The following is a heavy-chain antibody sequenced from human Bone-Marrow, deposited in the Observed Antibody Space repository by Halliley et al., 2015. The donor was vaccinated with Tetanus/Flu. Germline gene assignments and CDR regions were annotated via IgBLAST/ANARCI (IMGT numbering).Heavy chain of an antibody. CDR2: ISTTGSLI. J-gene: IGHJ6*02. CDR3: ARAPVHPYTFGQGGMGV. Sequence: SYISTTGSLIYYADPVKGRFTISRANARNSLYLQMNSLRAEDTAVYHCARAPVHPYTFGQGGMGVWGPGTTVTFSS. V-gene: IGHV3-48*03. D-gene: IGHD3-16*01.